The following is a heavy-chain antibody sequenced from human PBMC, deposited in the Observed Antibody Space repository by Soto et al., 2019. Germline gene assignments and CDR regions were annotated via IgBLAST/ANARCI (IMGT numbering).Heavy chain of an antibody. CDR3: AREVVVGATAKFDR. D-gene: IGHD2-21*01. Sequence: EVQMVESGGGPIQPGGSLKLSCAVSGFGVTESETYVSWIRQAPGKGLEWVAAFYRGGRRNYAASVTGRFGISRDKSANAVFLQLNLVRVEDTAVYYCAREVVVGATAKFDRWGQGTMVIVSP. V-gene: IGHV3-53*03. CDR2: FYRGGRR. J-gene: IGHJ5*02. CDR1: GFGVTESETY.